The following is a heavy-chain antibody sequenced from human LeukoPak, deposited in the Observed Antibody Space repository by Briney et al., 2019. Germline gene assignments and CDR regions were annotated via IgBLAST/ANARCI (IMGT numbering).Heavy chain of an antibody. J-gene: IGHJ4*02. Sequence: SETLSLTCGASDFSICSAYYWGWIRQPPGKGLEWIGSFYHGGDTYYNPSLKSRVTISVDTPKNQFSLKLRSVTAADTAVYYCAGGIVGVHAYWGQGILVTVSS. V-gene: IGHV4-38-2*01. CDR2: FYHGGDT. CDR1: DFSICSAYY. CDR3: AGGIVGVHAY. D-gene: IGHD1-26*01.